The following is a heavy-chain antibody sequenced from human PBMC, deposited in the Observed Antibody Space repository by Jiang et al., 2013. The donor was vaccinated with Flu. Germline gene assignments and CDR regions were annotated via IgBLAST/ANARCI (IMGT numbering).Heavy chain of an antibody. V-gene: IGHV3-30-3*01. D-gene: IGHD5-24*01. CDR1: GFTFVKYT. CDR2: ISYGGSTK. CDR3: ARDAQLLTYKYAGMDV. Sequence: VQLVESGGGVVQPGGSLRLSCEASGFTFVKYTMHWVRQAPGKGLEWVAVISYGGSTKKYADSVQGRFTISRDMSKNTLYLQMNSLSPEDAAVYYCARDAQLLTYKYAGMDVWGQGTTVTVSS. J-gene: IGHJ6*02.